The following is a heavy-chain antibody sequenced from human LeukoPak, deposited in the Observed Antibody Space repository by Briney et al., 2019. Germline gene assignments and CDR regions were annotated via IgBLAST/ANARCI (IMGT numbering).Heavy chain of an antibody. D-gene: IGHD4-23*01. J-gene: IGHJ4*02. CDR1: GGSFSGYY. CDR2: INHSGST. CDR3: AKGKDYGGNLLGCDY. Sequence: SETLSLTCAVYGGSFSGYYWSWIRQPPGKGLEWIGEINHSGSTNYNPSLKSRVTISVDTSKNQFSLKLSSVTAADTAVYYCAKGKDYGGNLLGCDYWGQGTLVTVSS. V-gene: IGHV4-34*01.